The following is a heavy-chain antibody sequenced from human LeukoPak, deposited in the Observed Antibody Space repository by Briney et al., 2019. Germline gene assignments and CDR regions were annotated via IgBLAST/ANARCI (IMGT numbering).Heavy chain of an antibody. Sequence: GGSLRLSCAASGFTFSSYWMPWVRQAPGKGLVWVSRINSDGSSTSYADSVKGRFTISRDNAKNTLYVQMNSLRAEDTAVYYCSTGSGHAFDIWGRGTMVTVSS. CDR1: GFTFSSYW. V-gene: IGHV3-74*01. CDR3: STGSGHAFDI. D-gene: IGHD3-10*01. CDR2: INSDGSST. J-gene: IGHJ3*02.